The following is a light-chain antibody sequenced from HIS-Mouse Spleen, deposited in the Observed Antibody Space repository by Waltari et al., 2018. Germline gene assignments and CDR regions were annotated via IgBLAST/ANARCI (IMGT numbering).Light chain of an antibody. Sequence: QSALTQPASVSGSPGQSITISCTGTSSDVGGYNYVSWYQQHPGKAPKLMIYDVSNRPLGCSNRFSGSKAGNTASLTISGLQAEDGADYYCSSYTSSTTLVFGGGNKLTVL. CDR1: SSDVGGYNY. V-gene: IGLV2-14*03. J-gene: IGLJ2*01. CDR3: SSYTSSTTLV. CDR2: DVS.